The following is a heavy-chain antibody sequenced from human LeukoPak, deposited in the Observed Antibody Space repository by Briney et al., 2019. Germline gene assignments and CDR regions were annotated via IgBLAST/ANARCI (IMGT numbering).Heavy chain of an antibody. Sequence: SETLSLTCTVSGGSTSSYYWSWVRQPPGKGLEWIGYIYYSGSTNYNPSLKSRVTISVDTSKKQFSLRLSSVTAADTAVYYCARSDYGDYRFVYWGQGTLVTVSS. J-gene: IGHJ4*02. CDR3: ARSDYGDYRFVY. D-gene: IGHD4-17*01. V-gene: IGHV4-59*01. CDR1: GGSTSSYY. CDR2: IYYSGST.